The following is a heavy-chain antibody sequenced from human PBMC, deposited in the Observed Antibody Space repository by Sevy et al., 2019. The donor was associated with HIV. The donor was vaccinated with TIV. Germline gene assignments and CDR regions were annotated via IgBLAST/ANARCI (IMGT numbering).Heavy chain of an antibody. CDR1: GFTFSSYA. CDR3: AKDYVAMVRGVKNAFDI. D-gene: IGHD3-10*01. Sequence: GGSLRLSCAASGFTFSSYAMSWVRQAPGKGLEWVSSISGGGYKIYYADSVKGRFTISKDNSKNTLYLHLKSLRAEDTAVYYCAKDYVAMVRGVKNAFDIWGQGTMVTVSS. V-gene: IGHV3-23*01. CDR2: ISGGGYKI. J-gene: IGHJ3*02.